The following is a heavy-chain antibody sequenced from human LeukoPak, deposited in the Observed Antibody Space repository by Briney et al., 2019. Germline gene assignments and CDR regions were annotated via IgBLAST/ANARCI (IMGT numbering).Heavy chain of an antibody. CDR3: ARDPGGYYYDSSGYPRLWYFDL. D-gene: IGHD3-22*01. CDR2: IYYSGST. V-gene: IGHV4-59*01. Sequence: SETLSLTCTVSGGSISSYYWSRIRQPPGKGLEWIGYIYYSGSTNYNPSLKSRVTISVDTSKNQFSLKLSSVTAADTAVYYCARDPGGYYYDSSGYPRLWYFDLWGRGTLVTVSS. J-gene: IGHJ2*01. CDR1: GGSISSYY.